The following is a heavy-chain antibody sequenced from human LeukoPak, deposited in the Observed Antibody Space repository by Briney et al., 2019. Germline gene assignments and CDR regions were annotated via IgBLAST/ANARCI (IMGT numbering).Heavy chain of an antibody. D-gene: IGHD2-2*02. V-gene: IGHV3-21*01. CDR3: ARDVPIVVVPAAINPSGRPGGY. J-gene: IGHJ4*02. CDR1: GFTFSSYS. Sequence: PGGSLRLSCAASGFTFSSYSMNWVRQAPGKGLEWVSSISSSSSYIYYADSVKGRFTISRDNAKNSLYLQMNSLRAEDTAVYYCARDVPIVVVPAAINPSGRPGGYWGQGTLVTVSS. CDR2: ISSSSSYI.